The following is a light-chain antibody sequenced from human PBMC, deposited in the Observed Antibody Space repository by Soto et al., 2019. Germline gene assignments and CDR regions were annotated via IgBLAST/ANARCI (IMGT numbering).Light chain of an antibody. CDR3: QQYGSSPT. Sequence: EIVLTQSPGTLSLSPGERATLSCRASQSVSSSYLAWYQQKPGQAPRLLIYGASSRATGIPDRFSGSGSGTDFTLTISRLETEDFAVYYCQQYGSSPTFGGGTKV. CDR2: GAS. J-gene: IGKJ4*01. V-gene: IGKV3-20*01. CDR1: QSVSSSY.